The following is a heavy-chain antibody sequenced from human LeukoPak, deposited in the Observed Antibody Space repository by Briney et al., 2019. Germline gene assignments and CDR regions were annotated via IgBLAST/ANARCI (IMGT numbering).Heavy chain of an antibody. Sequence: GGSLRLSCAASGFTFSHFGMHWVRQAPGKGLEWVAYTGYDGSNKYYADSMKGRFTISRDNSKNTLYLEMNSLRAEDTVVYYCVKGGDYGSGSYYNVYFYGMDVWGQGTTVIVSS. J-gene: IGHJ6*02. D-gene: IGHD3-10*01. V-gene: IGHV3-30*02. CDR3: VKGGDYGSGSYYNVYFYGMDV. CDR1: GFTFSHFG. CDR2: TGYDGSNK.